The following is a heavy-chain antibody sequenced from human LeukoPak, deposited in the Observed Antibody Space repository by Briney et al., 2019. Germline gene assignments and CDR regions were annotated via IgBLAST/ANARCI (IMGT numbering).Heavy chain of an antibody. Sequence: SETLSLTCTVSGGSISSYYWSWIRQPPGKGLEWIGYIYYSGSTNYNPSLKSRVTISVDTSRNQFSLKLSSVTAADTAVYYCASSIAAAGMTLDFDYWGQGTLVTVSS. CDR3: ASSIAAAGMTLDFDY. CDR2: IYYSGST. V-gene: IGHV4-59*01. J-gene: IGHJ4*02. D-gene: IGHD6-13*01. CDR1: GGSISSYY.